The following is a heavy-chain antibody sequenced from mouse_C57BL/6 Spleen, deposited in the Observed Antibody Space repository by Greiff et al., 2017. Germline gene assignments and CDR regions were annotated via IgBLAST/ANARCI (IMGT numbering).Heavy chain of an antibody. J-gene: IGHJ2*01. CDR1: GYTFTSYW. Sequence: QVQLQQSGAELAKPGASVKLFCQASGYTFTSYWMHWVKQRPGQGLEWIGYIKPSSGYTKYNQKFKDKATFATDKSSSTANMQLSSLTDEDAAVYYCARGGGFGYWGQGTTLTVSS. V-gene: IGHV1-7*01. CDR2: IKPSSGYT. CDR3: ARGGGFGY.